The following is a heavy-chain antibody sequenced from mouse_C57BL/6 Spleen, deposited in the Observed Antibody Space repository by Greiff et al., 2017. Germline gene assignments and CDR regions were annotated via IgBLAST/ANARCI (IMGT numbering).Heavy chain of an antibody. CDR2: IDPSDSET. D-gene: IGHD1-1*01. CDR1: GYTFTSYW. J-gene: IGHJ2*01. CDR3: ARRPYYYGSSPYYFDY. Sequence: QVQLKQPGAELVRPGSSVKLSCKASGYTFTSYWMHWVKQRPIQGLEWIGNIDPSDSETHYNQKFKDKATLTVDKSSSTAYMQLSSLTSEDSAVYYCARRPYYYGSSPYYFDYWGQGTTLTVSS. V-gene: IGHV1-52*01.